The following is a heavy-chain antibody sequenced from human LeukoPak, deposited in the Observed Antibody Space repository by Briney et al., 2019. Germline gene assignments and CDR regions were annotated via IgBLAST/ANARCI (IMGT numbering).Heavy chain of an antibody. CDR2: ISGSGGST. CDR3: AKGDIVVVVAATPAFDP. CDR1: GFTFSSYA. V-gene: IGHV3-23*01. D-gene: IGHD2-15*01. J-gene: IGHJ5*02. Sequence: PGGSLRLSCAASGFTFSSYAMSWVRQAPGKGLEWVSAISGSGGSTYYAGSVKGRFTISRDNSKNTLYLQMNSLRAEDAAVYYCAKGDIVVVVAATPAFDPWGQGTLVTVSS.